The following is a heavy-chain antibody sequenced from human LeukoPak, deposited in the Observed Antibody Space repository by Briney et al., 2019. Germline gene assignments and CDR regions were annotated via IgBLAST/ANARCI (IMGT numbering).Heavy chain of an antibody. CDR2: IYPGDSDT. J-gene: IGHJ5*02. CDR1: GYSFTSYW. D-gene: IGHD3-10*01. Sequence: GESLKISCKGSGYSFTSYWIGWVRQMPGKGLEWMGIIYPGDSDTRYSPSFQGQVTISADKSISTAYLQWSSLKASDTAMYYCARYGDGSGSYLASFSVQFDPWGQGTLVTVSS. V-gene: IGHV5-51*01. CDR3: ARYGDGSGSYLASFSVQFDP.